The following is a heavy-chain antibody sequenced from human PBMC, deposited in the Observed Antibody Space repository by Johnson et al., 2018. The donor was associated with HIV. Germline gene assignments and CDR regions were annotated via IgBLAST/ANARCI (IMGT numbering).Heavy chain of an antibody. CDR3: AKDLFGGVIVVGAFDI. V-gene: IGHV3-30-3*01. CDR2: ISYDGSNK. Sequence: QVQLVESGGGVVQPGRSLRLSCATSGFAFSSYAVHWVRQAPGKGLEWVAVISYDGSNKYFADSVKGRFTISRDNSKNTLYLQMKSLRAEDTAVYYCAKDLFGGVIVVGAFDIWGQGAMVTVSS. D-gene: IGHD3-22*01. CDR1: GFAFSSYA. J-gene: IGHJ3*02.